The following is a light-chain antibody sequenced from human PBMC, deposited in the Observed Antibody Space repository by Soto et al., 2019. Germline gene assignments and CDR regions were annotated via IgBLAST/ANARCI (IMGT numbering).Light chain of an antibody. CDR1: QSISNY. CDR3: QQSHSTPYT. CDR2: IAS. Sequence: DIQMTQSPSPLSASVGDRVTITCRASQSISNYLNWYQQKPGQAPNLLIYIASNLHSGVPSRFSGSGSGTDFTLTISSLQPEDFATYYCQQSHSTPYTVGQGTKVDSK. V-gene: IGKV1-39*01. J-gene: IGKJ2*01.